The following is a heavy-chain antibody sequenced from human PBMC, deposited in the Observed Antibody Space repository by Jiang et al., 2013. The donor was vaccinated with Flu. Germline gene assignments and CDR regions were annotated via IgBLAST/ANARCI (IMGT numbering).Heavy chain of an antibody. Sequence: RFTISRDNSKNTLYLQMNSLRAEDTAVYYCARDETAFDYWGQGTLVTVSS. CDR3: ARDETAFDY. J-gene: IGHJ4*02. V-gene: IGHV3-30*07.